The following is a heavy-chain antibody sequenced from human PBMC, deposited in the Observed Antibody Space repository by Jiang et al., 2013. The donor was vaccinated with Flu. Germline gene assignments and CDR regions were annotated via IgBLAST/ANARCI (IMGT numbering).Heavy chain of an antibody. J-gene: IGHJ6*02. CDR1: GVFISNGDYY. Sequence: SLTCTVSGVFISNGDYYWTWIRQTPREGRSMPWILLLCGTAFYNPSLKRRIQISVDTTRNQFSLTLASVTAADTAVYYCAGRSYDSGSDEYFVWGQGTTVTVSS. CDR3: AGRSYDSGSDEYFV. D-gene: IGHD3-16*01. V-gene: IGHV4-30-4*01. CDR2: LLCGTA.